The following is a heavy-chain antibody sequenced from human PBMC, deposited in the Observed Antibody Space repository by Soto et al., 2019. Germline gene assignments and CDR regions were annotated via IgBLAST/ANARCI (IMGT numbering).Heavy chain of an antibody. Sequence: ASVKVSCKASGYTFTIYCISWVRQAPGQGLEWMGWISAYNGNTNYAQKLQGRVTMTTDTSTSTAYMELRSLRSDDTAVYYCARDSHDYGVNNWFDPWGQGTLVTVSS. J-gene: IGHJ5*02. D-gene: IGHD4-17*01. CDR3: ARDSHDYGVNNWFDP. CDR1: GYTFTIYC. V-gene: IGHV1-18*01. CDR2: ISAYNGNT.